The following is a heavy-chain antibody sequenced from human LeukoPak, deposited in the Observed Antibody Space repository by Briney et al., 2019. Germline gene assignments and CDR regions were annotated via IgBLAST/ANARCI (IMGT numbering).Heavy chain of an antibody. CDR2: ISRSGGST. J-gene: IGHJ6*02. D-gene: IGHD3-16*01. CDR1: GFTFSGYA. Sequence: PGGSLRLSCAASGFTFSGYAMGWVRQAPGKGLEWVSAISRSGGSTYYADSVKGRFTISRDNSKNTPYLQMTSLRTEDTAVYYCANATAPCYDYVWGNDDYHYGMDVWGQGATVTVSS. CDR3: ANATAPCYDYVWGNDDYHYGMDV. V-gene: IGHV3-23*01.